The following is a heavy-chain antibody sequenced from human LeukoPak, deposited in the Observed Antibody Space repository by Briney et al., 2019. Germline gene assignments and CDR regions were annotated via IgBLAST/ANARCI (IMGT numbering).Heavy chain of an antibody. Sequence: GGSLRHSCAASGFIFSTYGMYWVRQAPGKGLEWVAFIRHDGSIKNYADSVKGRSTISRDNSKNTLYLQMNSLRAEDTAVYYCAKDSLADIDYWGQGTLVTVPS. CDR1: GFIFSTYG. CDR3: AKDSLADIDY. V-gene: IGHV3-30*02. CDR2: IRHDGSIK. D-gene: IGHD3-16*01. J-gene: IGHJ4*02.